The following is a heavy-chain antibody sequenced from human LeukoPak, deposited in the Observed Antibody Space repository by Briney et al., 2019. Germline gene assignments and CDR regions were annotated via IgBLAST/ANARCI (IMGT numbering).Heavy chain of an antibody. CDR3: DKSSRSHPHDAFYI. J-gene: IGHJ3*02. Sequence: GGSLRLSCAASGFTFSSYAMSWVRQAPGKGLEWVSAISGSGGSTYYADSVKGRFTISRDNSKNTLYLQMNSLRAENADVYYCDKSSRSHPHDAFYIWGQGTMVTVSS. D-gene: IGHD2-2*01. CDR2: ISGSGGST. V-gene: IGHV3-23*01. CDR1: GFTFSSYA.